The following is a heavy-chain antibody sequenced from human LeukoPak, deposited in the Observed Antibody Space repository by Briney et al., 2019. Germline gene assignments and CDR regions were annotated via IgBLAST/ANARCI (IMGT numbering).Heavy chain of an antibody. V-gene: IGHV4-34*01. D-gene: IGHD3-22*01. CDR1: GESFSGYY. CDR2: ISHSGST. J-gene: IGHJ4*02. Sequence: SGTLSLTCAVYGESFSGYYWNWLRQPPGKGLEWIGEISHSGSTKYNPSLTSRVTISVDTSKNQFSLKLNSVTAADTAVYYGARVPSSGYSRNFDYWGQGTLVTVSS. CDR3: ARVPSSGYSRNFDY.